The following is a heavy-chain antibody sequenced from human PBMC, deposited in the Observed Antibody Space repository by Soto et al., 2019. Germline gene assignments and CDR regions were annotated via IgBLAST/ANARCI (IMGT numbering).Heavy chain of an antibody. Sequence: RGEALKISWKGSGYSFTSYWIGWVRQVPGKGVELMVIIYPGDSDTRYSRSFQGQVTISADKYIITAYLQWSSLKASDTAMYYCARPHYDSSGYYRWAFDXWGQGTMVTVS. CDR1: GYSFTSYW. D-gene: IGHD3-22*01. J-gene: IGHJ3*02. CDR3: ARPHYDSSGYYRWAFDX. CDR2: IYPGDSDT. V-gene: IGHV5-51*01.